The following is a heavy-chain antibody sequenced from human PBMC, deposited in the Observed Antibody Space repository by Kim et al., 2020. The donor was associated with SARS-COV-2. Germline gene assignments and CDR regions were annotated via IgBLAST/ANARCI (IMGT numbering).Heavy chain of an antibody. Sequence: GSLRLSCAASGFTFSSYGMHWVRQAPGKGLEWVAVIWYDGRKKYYVDSVKGRFTISRDNSKNTLYLQMNSLRSEDTAVYYCANGGSSSSWAHLYWGQGT. V-gene: IGHV3-33*06. J-gene: IGHJ4*02. CDR1: GFTFSSYG. CDR3: ANGGSSSSWAHLY. CDR2: IWYDGRKK. D-gene: IGHD2-2*01.